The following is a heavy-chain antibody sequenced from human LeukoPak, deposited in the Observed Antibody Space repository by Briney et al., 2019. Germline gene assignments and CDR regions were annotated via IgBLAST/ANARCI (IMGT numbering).Heavy chain of an antibody. D-gene: IGHD7-27*01. CDR3: ARGWGSFDY. V-gene: IGHV3-66*01. Sequence: GGSLRLSCAASGFTVSSNYMSWVRQAPGKGLEWVSVIYRGGTINYADSVEGRFTISRDNSKNTLYLQMNSLRAEDTAVYYCARGWGSFDYWGQGTLVTVSS. CDR1: GFTVSSNY. J-gene: IGHJ4*02. CDR2: IYRGGTI.